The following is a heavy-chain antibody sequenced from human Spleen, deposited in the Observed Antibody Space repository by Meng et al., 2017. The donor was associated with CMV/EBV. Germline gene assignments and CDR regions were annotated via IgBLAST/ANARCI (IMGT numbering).Heavy chain of an antibody. V-gene: IGHV3-13*01. Sequence: ETLSLTCAASGFTFSSYDMHWVRQATGKGLEWVSAIGTAGDTYYPGSVKGRFTISRENAKNSLYLQMNSLRAGDTAVYYCARERVTMVRGVITNFYYYGMDVWGQGTTVTVSS. CDR1: GFTFSSYD. J-gene: IGHJ6*02. CDR3: ARERVTMVRGVITNFYYYGMDV. CDR2: IGTAGDT. D-gene: IGHD3-10*01.